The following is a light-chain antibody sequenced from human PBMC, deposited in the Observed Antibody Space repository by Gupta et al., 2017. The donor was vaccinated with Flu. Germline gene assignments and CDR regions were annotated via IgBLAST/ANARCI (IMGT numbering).Light chain of an antibody. CDR1: STNIGTYNF. CDR3: CSYAGTKNWV. V-gene: IGLV2-11*03. Sequence: SVTISCTGTSTNIGTYNFISWYQQHPGKAPRLLVYDGTKRPAGVPGRFSGSKSGNTASLTISGRQTEDEADYYGCSYAGTKNWVFGGGTKLTVL. J-gene: IGLJ3*02. CDR2: DGT.